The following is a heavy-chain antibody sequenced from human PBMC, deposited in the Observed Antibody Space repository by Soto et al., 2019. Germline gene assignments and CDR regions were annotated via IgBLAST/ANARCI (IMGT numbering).Heavy chain of an antibody. Sequence: SETLSLTCTVSGGSISSSSYYWGWIRQPPGKGLEWIGSIYYSGSTYYNPSLKSRVTISVDTSKNQFSLKLSSVTAADTAVYYCARQHRDAVAGTYWGQGTLVTAPQ. CDR3: ARQHRDAVAGTY. V-gene: IGHV4-39*01. CDR1: GGSISSSSYY. J-gene: IGHJ4*02. CDR2: IYYSGST. D-gene: IGHD6-19*01.